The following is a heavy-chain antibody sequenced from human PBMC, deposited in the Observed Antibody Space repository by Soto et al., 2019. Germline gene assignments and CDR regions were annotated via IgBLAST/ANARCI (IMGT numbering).Heavy chain of an antibody. CDR2: IYYSGTT. CDR3: SRAPSAYSRGYGMDV. CDR1: GGSISRYY. D-gene: IGHD5-18*01. J-gene: IGHJ6*02. V-gene: IGHV4-59*01. Sequence: SETLSVTCTVSGGSISRYYWSWIRQPPGKGLEWIGYIYYSGTTNYNPSLRSRVTISVDTSNNQFSLRLTSVTAADTAVYFCSRAPSAYSRGYGMDVWGQGTTVTVSS.